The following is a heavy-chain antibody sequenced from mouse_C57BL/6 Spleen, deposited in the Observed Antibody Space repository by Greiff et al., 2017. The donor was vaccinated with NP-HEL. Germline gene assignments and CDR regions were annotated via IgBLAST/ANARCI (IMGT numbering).Heavy chain of an antibody. CDR3: ARSLQLLRFDY. J-gene: IGHJ2*01. CDR1: GYTFTSYG. CDR2: IYPRSGNT. Sequence: VKLMESGAELARPGASVKLSCKASGYTFTSYGISWVKQRTGQGLEWIGEIYPRSGNTYYNEKFKGKATLTADKSSSTAYMELRSLTSEDSAVYFCARSLQLLRFDYWGQGTTLTVSS. V-gene: IGHV1-81*01. D-gene: IGHD1-1*01.